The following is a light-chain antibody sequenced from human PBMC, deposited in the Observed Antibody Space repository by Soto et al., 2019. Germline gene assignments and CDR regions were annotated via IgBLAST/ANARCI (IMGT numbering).Light chain of an antibody. V-gene: IGKV3-20*01. CDR2: GAS. J-gene: IGKJ2*01. Sequence: EIVLTQSPGTLSLSPGERATLSCRASQSVSSSNLVWYQQKPGQAPRLLIYGASSRATGIPDRFSGSGSGTDFTLTISRLEPEDFAVYYCQQYGGSPAYTFGQGTKLEIK. CDR3: QQYGGSPAYT. CDR1: QSVSSSN.